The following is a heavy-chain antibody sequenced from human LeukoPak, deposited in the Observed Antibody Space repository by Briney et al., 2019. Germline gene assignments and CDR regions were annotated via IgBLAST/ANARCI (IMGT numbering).Heavy chain of an antibody. Sequence: PGGSLRLSCAASGFTFSSYEMNWVRRAPGKGLEWVSYISGSGSTIYYADSVKGRFTISRDNAKNSLYLQMNSLRAEDTAVYYCARDREYYDFWSGYQGWFDPWGQGTLVTVSS. D-gene: IGHD3-3*01. CDR1: GFTFSSYE. J-gene: IGHJ5*02. V-gene: IGHV3-48*03. CDR2: ISGSGSTI. CDR3: ARDREYYDFWSGYQGWFDP.